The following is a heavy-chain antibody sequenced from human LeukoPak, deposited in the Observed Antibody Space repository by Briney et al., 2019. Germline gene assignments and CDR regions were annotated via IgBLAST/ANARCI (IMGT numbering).Heavy chain of an antibody. CDR3: ARDGIHDLVGSSSFDY. CDR1: GFTFSSYS. J-gene: IGHJ4*02. Sequence: ESGGSLRLSCAASGFTFSSYSMNWVRQAPGKGLEWVSSISSSSSYIYYADSVKGRFTISRDNAKNSLYLQMNSLRAEDTAVYYCARDGIHDLVGSSSFDYWGQGTLVTVSS. D-gene: IGHD3-3*01. V-gene: IGHV3-21*01. CDR2: ISSSSSYI.